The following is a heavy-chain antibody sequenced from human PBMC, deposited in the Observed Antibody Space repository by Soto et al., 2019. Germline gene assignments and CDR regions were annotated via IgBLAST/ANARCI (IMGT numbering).Heavy chain of an antibody. CDR2: IYYSGST. D-gene: IGHD2-15*01. CDR1: GGSISSGGYY. J-gene: IGHJ4*02. Sequence: SETLSLTCTVSGGSISSGGYYWSWIRQHPGKGLEWIGYIYYSGSTYYNPSLKSRVTISVDTSKNQFSLKLSSVTAADTAVCYCARVLPFYCDYWGQGTLVTVSS. V-gene: IGHV4-31*03. CDR3: ARVLPFYCDY.